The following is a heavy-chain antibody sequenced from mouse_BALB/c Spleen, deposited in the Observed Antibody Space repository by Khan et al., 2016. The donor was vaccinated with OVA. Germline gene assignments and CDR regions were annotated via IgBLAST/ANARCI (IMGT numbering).Heavy chain of an antibody. CDR3: ARDSPYAMDN. V-gene: IGHV7-3*02. CDR1: GFTFTDYY. Sequence: VQLKQSGGGLVQPGGSLRLSCATSGFTFTDYYMSWVRQPPGKALEWLGFIRNKANIYTTEYSASVKGRFTISRDNSPSILYLQLNTLKAEDRAAYYCARDSPYAMDNWGQGTSVTVSS. CDR2: IRNKANIYTT. J-gene: IGHJ4*01.